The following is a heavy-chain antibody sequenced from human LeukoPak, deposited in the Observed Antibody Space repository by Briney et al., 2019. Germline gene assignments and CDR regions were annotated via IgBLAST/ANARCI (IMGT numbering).Heavy chain of an antibody. Sequence: SETLSLTCTVSGGSISSYYWSWIRQPPGKGLEWIGYIYYSGSTYYNPSLKSRVTISVDTSKNQFPLKLSSVTAADTAVYYCARDSGLYNWNDEFDYWGQGTLVTVSS. D-gene: IGHD1-20*01. CDR2: IYYSGST. J-gene: IGHJ4*02. CDR1: GGSISSYY. V-gene: IGHV4-59*12. CDR3: ARDSGLYNWNDEFDY.